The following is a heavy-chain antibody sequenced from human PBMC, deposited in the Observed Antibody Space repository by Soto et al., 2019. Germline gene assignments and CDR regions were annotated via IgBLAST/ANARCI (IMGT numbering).Heavy chain of an antibody. J-gene: IGHJ6*02. D-gene: IGHD3-16*01. V-gene: IGHV1-18*01. CDR2: ISPYTGYT. CDR1: GYIFVNYG. Sequence: QVQLVQSGDEVKKPGASVKVSCKASGYIFVNYGIAWVRQAPRQGLEWMGWISPYTGYTHSASKVQGRLTMTTDTSTSTAYMDLGSLTSDDTAVYYCVMVDNYVTPTPQDVWGQGTTVTVSS. CDR3: VMVDNYVTPTPQDV.